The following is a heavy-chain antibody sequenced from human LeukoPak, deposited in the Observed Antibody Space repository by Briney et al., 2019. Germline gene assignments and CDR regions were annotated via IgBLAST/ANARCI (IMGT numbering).Heavy chain of an antibody. CDR2: IYYSGST. V-gene: IGHV4-30-4*01. D-gene: IGHD1-7*01. Sequence: SETLSLTCTVSGGSISSGDYYWSWIRQPPGKGLEWIGYIYYSGSTYYNPSLKSRVTISVDTSKNQFSLKLSSVTAADTAVYYCARTYNWNSGYFDYWGQGTLVTVSS. J-gene: IGHJ4*02. CDR1: GGSISSGDYY. CDR3: ARTYNWNSGYFDY.